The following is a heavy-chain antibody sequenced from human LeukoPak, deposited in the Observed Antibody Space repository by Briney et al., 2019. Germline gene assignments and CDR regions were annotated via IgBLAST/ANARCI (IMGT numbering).Heavy chain of an antibody. J-gene: IGHJ3*02. CDR1: KFIFSGYG. Sequence: PGGSLRLSCAASKFIFSGYGMHWVRQARGKGLVWVSRINSDGSSTSYADSVKGRFTISRDNAKNTLYLQMNSLRVEDTAVYYCARWGLGKGEAFDIWGQGTMVTVSS. CDR2: INSDGSST. D-gene: IGHD3-10*01. V-gene: IGHV3-74*01. CDR3: ARWGLGKGEAFDI.